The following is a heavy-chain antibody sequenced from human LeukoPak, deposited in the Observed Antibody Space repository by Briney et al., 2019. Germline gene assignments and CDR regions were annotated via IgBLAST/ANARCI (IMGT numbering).Heavy chain of an antibody. V-gene: IGHV1-2*02. Sequence: ASVKVSCKASGYTFTGYFMHWVRQAPGQGPEWMGWINPKSGSTKYVQKFQGRVSMTRDTSTSTFFMELRRLTSDDTAVYYCARDLWGSSSGGGYSGNYYYYYMDVWGKGTTVTVSS. CDR3: ARDLWGSSSGGGYSGNYYYYYMDV. CDR1: GYTFTGYF. D-gene: IGHD6-6*01. J-gene: IGHJ6*03. CDR2: INPKSGST.